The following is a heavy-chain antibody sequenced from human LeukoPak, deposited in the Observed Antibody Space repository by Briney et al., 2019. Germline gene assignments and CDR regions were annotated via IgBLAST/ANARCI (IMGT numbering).Heavy chain of an antibody. V-gene: IGHV3-23*01. CDR2: TSGSGGST. J-gene: IGHJ3*02. CDR1: GFTFSSYA. Sequence: GGSLRLSCAASGFTFSSYAMSWVRQAPGKGLEWVSATSGSGGSTYYADSVKGRFTISRDNSKNTLYLQMNSLRAEDTAVYYCAKVRLQWLIHDAFDIWGQGTMVTVSS. D-gene: IGHD6-19*01. CDR3: AKVRLQWLIHDAFDI.